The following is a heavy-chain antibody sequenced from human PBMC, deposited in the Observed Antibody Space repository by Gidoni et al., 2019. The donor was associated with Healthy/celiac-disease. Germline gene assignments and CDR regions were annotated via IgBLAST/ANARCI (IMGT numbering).Heavy chain of an antibody. CDR1: GFTFSSYG. CDR3: AKDLGAVLQVPGLHALDY. D-gene: IGHD3-10*01. V-gene: IGHV3-30*18. Sequence: QVQLVESGGGVVQPGRSLRLSCAASGFTFSSYGMHWVRQAPGKGLEWVAVISYDGSNKYYADSVKGRFTISRDNSKNTLYLQMNSLRAEDTAVYYCAKDLGAVLQVPGLHALDYWGQGTLVTVSS. J-gene: IGHJ4*02. CDR2: ISYDGSNK.